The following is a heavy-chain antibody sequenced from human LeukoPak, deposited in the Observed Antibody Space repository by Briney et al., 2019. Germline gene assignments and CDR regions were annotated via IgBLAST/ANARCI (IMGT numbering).Heavy chain of an antibody. D-gene: IGHD4-17*01. V-gene: IGHV1-3*01. J-gene: IGHJ4*02. CDR1: GYTLTELS. Sequence: ASVKVSCKVSGYTLTELSMHWVRQAPGQRLEWMGWINAGNGNTKYSQKFQGRVTITRDTSASTAYMELSSLRSEDTAVYYCAGDRDGDIDYWGQGTLVTVSS. CDR3: AGDRDGDIDY. CDR2: INAGNGNT.